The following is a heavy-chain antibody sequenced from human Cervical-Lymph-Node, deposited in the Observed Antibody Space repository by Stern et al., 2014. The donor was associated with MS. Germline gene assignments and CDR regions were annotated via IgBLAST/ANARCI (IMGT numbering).Heavy chain of an antibody. Sequence: VQLVQSGGGVVQPGRSLRLSCAASGFTFSSYGMHWVRQAPGKGLEWVAVIWYDGSSKYYADSVKGRFTISRDNSKNTLYLQMNSLRAEDTAVYYCARSYSSSSADYWGQGTLVTVSS. J-gene: IGHJ4*02. CDR2: IWYDGSSK. CDR3: ARSYSSSSADY. CDR1: GFTFSSYG. V-gene: IGHV3-33*01. D-gene: IGHD6-6*01.